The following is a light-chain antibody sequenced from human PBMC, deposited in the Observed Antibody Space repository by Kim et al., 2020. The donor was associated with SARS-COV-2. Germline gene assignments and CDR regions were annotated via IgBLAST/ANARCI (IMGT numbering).Light chain of an antibody. CDR2: GKN. CDR3: NSRDISGNHVV. J-gene: IGLJ2*01. CDR1: SLRSYY. Sequence: SSELTQDPAVSVALGQTVRITCQGDSLRSYYASWYQQKPGQAPVLVIYGKNNRPSGIPDRFSGSSSRNTASLTITGAQAEDEADYYCNSRDISGNHVVFGGGTQLTVL. V-gene: IGLV3-19*01.